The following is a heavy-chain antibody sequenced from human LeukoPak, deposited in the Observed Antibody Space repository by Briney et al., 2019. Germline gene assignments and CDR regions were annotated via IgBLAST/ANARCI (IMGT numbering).Heavy chain of an antibody. Sequence: PGGSLRLSCAASGFTFDDYGMSWVRQAPGKGLEWVSGINWNGGSTGYADSVKGRFTTSRDNAKNSLYLQMNSLRAEDTALYYCARDLICTNGVCLYYFDYWGQGTLVTVSS. CDR1: GFTFDDYG. V-gene: IGHV3-20*04. CDR2: INWNGGST. J-gene: IGHJ4*02. CDR3: ARDLICTNGVCLYYFDY. D-gene: IGHD2-8*01.